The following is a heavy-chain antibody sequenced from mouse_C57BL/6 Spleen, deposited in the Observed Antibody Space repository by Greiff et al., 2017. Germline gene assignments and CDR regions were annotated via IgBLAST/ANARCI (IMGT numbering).Heavy chain of an antibody. J-gene: IGHJ3*01. CDR1: GFTFSSYA. CDR3: ARDLYYDYDGTPFAY. V-gene: IGHV5-4*01. Sequence: DVMLVESGGGLVKPGGSLKLSCAASGFTFSSYAMSWVRQTPEKRLEWVATISDGGSYTYYPDNVKGRFTISRDNAKNNLYLQMSHLKSEDTAMYYCARDLYYDYDGTPFAYWGQGTLVTVSA. CDR2: ISDGGSYT. D-gene: IGHD2-4*01.